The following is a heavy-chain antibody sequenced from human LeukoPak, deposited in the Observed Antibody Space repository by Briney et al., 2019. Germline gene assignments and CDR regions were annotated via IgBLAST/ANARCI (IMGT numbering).Heavy chain of an antibody. J-gene: IGHJ4*02. CDR2: IIPIFGTA. D-gene: IGHD2-15*01. CDR3: ATGEGYCSGGSCYYFDY. V-gene: IGHV1-69*01. CDR1: GGTVSSYA. Sequence: ASVKVSCKASGGTVSSYAISWVRQAPGQGLEWMGGIIPIFGTANYAQKFQGRVTITADESTSTAYMELSSLRSEDTAVYYCATGEGYCSGGSCYYFDYWGQGTLVTVSS.